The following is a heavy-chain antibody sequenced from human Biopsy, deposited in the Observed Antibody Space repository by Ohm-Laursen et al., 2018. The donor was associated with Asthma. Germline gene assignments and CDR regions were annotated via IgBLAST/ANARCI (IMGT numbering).Heavy chain of an antibody. Sequence: GTLSLTCTVSGASITRCAYYWGWIRQPPGKGLEWIGSMYYGETTYYRPSLKSRVTISVDTSKNQFSLIIRSVTAADTAVYYCARHDHRWDTYADFWGQGTLVTVSS. CDR3: ARHDHRWDTYADF. CDR2: MYYGETT. D-gene: IGHD2-2*01. CDR1: GASITRCAYY. V-gene: IGHV4-39*01. J-gene: IGHJ4*02.